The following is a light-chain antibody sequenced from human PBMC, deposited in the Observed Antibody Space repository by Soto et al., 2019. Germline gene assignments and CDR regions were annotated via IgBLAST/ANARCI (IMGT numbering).Light chain of an antibody. CDR2: GAS. CDR3: QQYGSSPIT. J-gene: IGKJ5*01. V-gene: IGKV3-20*01. CDR1: QSVSSSY. Sequence: EIVLTQSPGTLSLPAGERATLSFRASQSVSSSYLAWYQQKPGQAPRLLIYGASSRATGIPDRFSGSGSGTDFTLTIIRLEPEDFAVYYGQQYGSSPITFGQGTRLEI.